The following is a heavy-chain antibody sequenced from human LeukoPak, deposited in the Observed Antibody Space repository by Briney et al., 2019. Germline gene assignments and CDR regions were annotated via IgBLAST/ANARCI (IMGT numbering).Heavy chain of an antibody. CDR1: GFTFSSYA. Sequence: QPGGSLRLSCAASGFTFSSYAMSWVRQAPGKGLEWASAISGSGGSTYYADSVKGRFTISRDNSENTLYLQMNSLRAEDTAVYYCAKDKYDSSGYYDYWGQGTLVTVSS. CDR3: AKDKYDSSGYYDY. J-gene: IGHJ4*02. V-gene: IGHV3-23*01. D-gene: IGHD3-22*01. CDR2: ISGSGGST.